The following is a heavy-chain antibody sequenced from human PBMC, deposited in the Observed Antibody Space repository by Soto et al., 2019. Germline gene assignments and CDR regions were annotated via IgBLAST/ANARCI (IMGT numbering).Heavy chain of an antibody. CDR1: GYTFTSYG. V-gene: IGHV1-18*01. Sequence: QVQLVQSGAEVKKPGASVKVSCQASGYTFTSYGISWVRQAPGQGLEWMGWISAHNGNTNYAQNLQGRVTMTTDTATSTAYMELRSLRSDDTAVYYCARRDGYGDYDEYYYGMDVWGRGTTVTACS. CDR3: ARRDGYGDYDEYYYGMDV. CDR2: ISAHNGNT. J-gene: IGHJ6*02. D-gene: IGHD4-17*01.